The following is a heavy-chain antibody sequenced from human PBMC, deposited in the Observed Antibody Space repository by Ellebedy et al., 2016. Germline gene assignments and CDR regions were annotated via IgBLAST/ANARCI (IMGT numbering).Heavy chain of an antibody. CDR2: IYSGGDT. CDR1: GIIINKHY. Sequence: GGSLRLXXAASGIIINKHYMRWVRQAPGKGLEWVSLIYSGGDTHYADSVRGRFTISRDSSENTLYLQMNSLRAEDTAVYYCARDPPSITTRTWGWGQGTLVTVSS. CDR3: ARDPPSITTRTWG. D-gene: IGHD3-22*01. V-gene: IGHV3-66*01. J-gene: IGHJ4*02.